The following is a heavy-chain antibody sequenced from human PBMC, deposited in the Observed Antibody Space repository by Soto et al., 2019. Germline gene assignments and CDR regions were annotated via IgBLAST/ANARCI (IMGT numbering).Heavy chain of an antibody. CDR3: AHIVVAGLGYYFDY. J-gene: IGHJ4*02. CDR2: IYWDDDK. V-gene: IGHV2-5*02. D-gene: IGHD6-19*01. CDR1: GFSLSSTRMA. Sequence: QITLKESGPPLVKPTQTLTLTCTFSGFSLSSTRMAVGWIRQPPGKALEWLALIYWDDDKRYSPFLKSRLTITKDTSKNQVFLTMSNMDPVDTARYYCAHIVVAGLGYYFDYWGQGTLVTVSS.